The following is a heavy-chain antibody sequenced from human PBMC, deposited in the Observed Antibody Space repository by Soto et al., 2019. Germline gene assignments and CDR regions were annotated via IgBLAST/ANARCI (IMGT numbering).Heavy chain of an antibody. J-gene: IGHJ4*02. Sequence: EVQLVESGGGLVKPGGSLRLSCAASGFTFSSYSMNWVRQAPGKGLEWVSSISSSSSYIYYADSVKGRFTISRDNAKNPLDLQKNSLEAQDTAVDYCAREFGSEDYWGQGTLVTVPS. CDR1: GFTFSSYS. V-gene: IGHV3-21*01. CDR2: ISSSSSYI. D-gene: IGHD3-10*01. CDR3: AREFGSEDY.